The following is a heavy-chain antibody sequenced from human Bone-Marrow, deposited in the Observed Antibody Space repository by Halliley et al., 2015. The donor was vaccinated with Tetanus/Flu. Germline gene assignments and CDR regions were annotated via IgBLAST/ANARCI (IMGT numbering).Heavy chain of an antibody. CDR1: GGSVSSDY. Sequence: TLSLTCTVSGGSVSSDYWSWIRQSPGRGLAWIGDIFYSGITNYNPSLKSRVTMSVDTSDNVFTLNLTSVTAADTAVYYCARNLQGSGYYYREDAFDIWGQGTVVTVSS. CDR3: ARNLQGSGYYYREDAFDI. CDR2: IFYSGIT. J-gene: IGHJ3*02. V-gene: IGHV4-59*02. D-gene: IGHD3-22*01.